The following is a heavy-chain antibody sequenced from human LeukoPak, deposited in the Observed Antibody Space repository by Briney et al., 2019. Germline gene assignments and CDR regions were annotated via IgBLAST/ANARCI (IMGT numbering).Heavy chain of an antibody. CDR3: AREEVLLWFGEFSDAFDI. CDR2: ISGSGYNT. D-gene: IGHD3-10*01. Sequence: GGSLRLSCAASGFMFTDHALSWVRQAPGKGLEWVSSISGSGYNTYYADSVKGRFTISRDNSKNTLYLQMNSLRAEDTAVYYCAREEVLLWFGEFSDAFDIWGQGTMVTVSS. V-gene: IGHV3-23*01. J-gene: IGHJ3*02. CDR1: GFMFTDHA.